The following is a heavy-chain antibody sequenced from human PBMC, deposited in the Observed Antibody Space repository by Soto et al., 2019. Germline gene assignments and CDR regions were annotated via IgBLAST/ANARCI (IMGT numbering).Heavy chain of an antibody. V-gene: IGHV1-18*01. D-gene: IGHD3-9*01. CDR2: ISAYNGNT. Sequence: ASVKVSCKASGYTFTSYGISWVRQAPGQGLEWMGWISAYNGNTNYAQKLQGRVTMTTDTSTSTAYMELRSLRSDDTAVYYCARCYDILTGYYNHNWFDPWGQGTLVTVSS. J-gene: IGHJ5*02. CDR3: ARCYDILTGYYNHNWFDP. CDR1: GYTFTSYG.